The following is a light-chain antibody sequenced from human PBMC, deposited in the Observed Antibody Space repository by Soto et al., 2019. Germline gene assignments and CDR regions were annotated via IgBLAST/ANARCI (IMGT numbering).Light chain of an antibody. CDR1: TGAVTSGHY. CDR2: DTS. CDR3: LLSYSGARQV. V-gene: IGLV7-46*01. Sequence: QAVVTHEPSLTVSPGGTVTLTCGSSTGAVTSGHYPYWFQQKPGQAPRTLIYDTSNKHSWTPARFSGSLLGGKAALTLSGAQPEDEAEYYCLLSYSGARQVFGGGTKLTV. J-gene: IGLJ2*01.